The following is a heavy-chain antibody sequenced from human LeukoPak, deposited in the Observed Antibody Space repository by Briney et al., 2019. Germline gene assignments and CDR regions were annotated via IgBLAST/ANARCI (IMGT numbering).Heavy chain of an antibody. J-gene: IGHJ4*02. CDR2: IYSGVST. Sequence: PGGSLTLSWAASGFTVSSNYMSWVRQAPGKGLEWGSVIYSGVSTYYADSVKGRFTISRDNSKNTLYLPMNSLRAEDTAVYYCASGNFDYWGQGTLVTVSS. CDR1: GFTVSSNY. CDR3: ASGNFDY. V-gene: IGHV3-53*01.